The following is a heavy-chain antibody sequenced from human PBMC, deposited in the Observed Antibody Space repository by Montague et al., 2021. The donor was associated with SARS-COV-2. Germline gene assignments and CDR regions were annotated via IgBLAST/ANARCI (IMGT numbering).Heavy chain of an antibody. J-gene: IGHJ3*02. V-gene: IGHV3-48*03. D-gene: IGHD3-16*02. Sequence: SLRLSCAASGFTFSNYDMNWVRQAPGKGPEWISCISTSAYTTSYAGSVKVRFTISRDNGKNSLYLQMNSLRVEDTAVYYCTRDYRSIVGDGLDIWGQGTKVTVSS. CDR2: ISTSAYTT. CDR3: TRDYRSIVGDGLDI. CDR1: GFTFSNYD.